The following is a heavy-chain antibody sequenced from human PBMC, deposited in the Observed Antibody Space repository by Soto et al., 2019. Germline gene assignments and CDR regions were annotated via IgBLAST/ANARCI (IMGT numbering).Heavy chain of an antibody. CDR3: ARQQQQLSGYYYYGMDV. J-gene: IGHJ6*02. D-gene: IGHD6-13*01. V-gene: IGHV5-51*01. Sequence: GESLKISCKGSGYSFTSYWIGWVRQMPGEGLEWMGIIYPGDSDTRYSPSFQGQVTISADKSISTAYLQWSSLKASDTAMYYCARQQQQLSGYYYYGMDVWGQGTTVTVSS. CDR2: IYPGDSDT. CDR1: GYSFTSYW.